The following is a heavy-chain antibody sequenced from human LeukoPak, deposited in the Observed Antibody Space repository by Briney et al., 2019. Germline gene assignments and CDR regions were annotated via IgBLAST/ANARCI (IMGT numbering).Heavy chain of an antibody. V-gene: IGHV3-23*01. CDR3: AKSLGIHPYWYFDL. CDR1: GFTFDDYA. D-gene: IGHD7-27*01. CDR2: ISGSGGST. Sequence: GRSLRLSCAASGFTFDDYAMHWVRQAPGKGLEWVSAISGSGGSTYYADSVKGRFTISRDNSKNTLYLQMNSLRAEDTAVYYCAKSLGIHPYWYFDLWGRGTLVTVSS. J-gene: IGHJ2*01.